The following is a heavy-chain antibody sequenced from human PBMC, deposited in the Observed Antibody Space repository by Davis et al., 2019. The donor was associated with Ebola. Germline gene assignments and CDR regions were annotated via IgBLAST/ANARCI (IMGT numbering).Heavy chain of an antibody. CDR3: ARYSNYVSDYLYYYGMDV. J-gene: IGHJ6*02. Sequence: GESLKISCQGSGYSFTKYWIGWVRQMPGKGLEWMGIIYPGDSDTRYRPSFQGQVTISADKSISTAYLQWSSLKASDTAMYYCARYSNYVSDYLYYYGMDVWGQGTTVTVSS. CDR2: IYPGDSDT. CDR1: GYSFTKYW. V-gene: IGHV5-51*01. D-gene: IGHD4-11*01.